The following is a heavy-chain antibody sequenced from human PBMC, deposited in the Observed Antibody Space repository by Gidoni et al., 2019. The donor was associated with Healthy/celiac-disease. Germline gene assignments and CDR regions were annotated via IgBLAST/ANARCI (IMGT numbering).Heavy chain of an antibody. CDR1: GGTFSSYT. Sequence: VQLVQSGAEVQKPGSSVKVSCKASGGTFSSYTISWVRQAPGQGLEWMGRIIPILGIANYAQKFQSRVTITADKSTSTAYMELSSLRSEDTAVYYCATDPYYYGSDLYGMDVWGQGTTVTVSS. CDR2: IIPILGIA. V-gene: IGHV1-69*08. J-gene: IGHJ6*02. CDR3: ATDPYYYGSDLYGMDV. D-gene: IGHD3-10*01.